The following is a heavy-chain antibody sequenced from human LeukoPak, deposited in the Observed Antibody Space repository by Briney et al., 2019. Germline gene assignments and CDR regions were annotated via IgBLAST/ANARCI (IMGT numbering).Heavy chain of an antibody. CDR2: INHSGST. D-gene: IGHD6-13*01. J-gene: IGHJ4*02. CDR1: GGPFSGYY. Sequence: SETLSPTCAVSGGPFSGYYWNWIRQPPGKGLEWIGEINHSGSTNYNPSLKSRVTISVDTSQKQFSLRLSSVTAADTAVYYCARGRYLTTWGGAAAGFLDYWGQGTLVTVST. CDR3: ARGRYLTTWGGAAAGFLDY. V-gene: IGHV4-34*01.